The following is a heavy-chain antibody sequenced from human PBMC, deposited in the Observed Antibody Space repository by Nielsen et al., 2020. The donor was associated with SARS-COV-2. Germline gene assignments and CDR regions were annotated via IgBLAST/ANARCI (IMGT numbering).Heavy chain of an antibody. CDR3: AKGRIAAAAKAPVDY. Sequence: GGSLRLSCAASGFTFSSYAMSWVRQAPGKGLEWVSAISGSGGRTYYADSVKGRFTISRDNSKNTLYLQMNSLRAEDTAVYYCAKGRIAAAAKAPVDYWGQGTLVTVSS. D-gene: IGHD6-13*01. J-gene: IGHJ4*02. V-gene: IGHV3-23*01. CDR2: ISGSGGRT. CDR1: GFTFSSYA.